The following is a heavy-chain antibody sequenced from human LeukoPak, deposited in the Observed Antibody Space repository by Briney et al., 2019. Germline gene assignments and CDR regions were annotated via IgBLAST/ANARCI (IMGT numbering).Heavy chain of an antibody. CDR3: ARRPFGADY. D-gene: IGHD3-10*01. V-gene: IGHV3-7*01. J-gene: IGHJ4*02. CDR1: GFTFSNYW. Sequence: GGSLRLSCAASGFTFSNYWMGWVRQPPGKGLQWVANIKEDGSEKYYVDSVKGRFTISRDNAKNSVYLQMNSLRVEDTAVYYCARRPFGADYWGQGTLVTVSS. CDR2: IKEDGSEK.